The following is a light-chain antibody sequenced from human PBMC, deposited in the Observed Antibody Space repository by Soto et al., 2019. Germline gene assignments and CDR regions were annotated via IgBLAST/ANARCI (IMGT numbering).Light chain of an antibody. V-gene: IGLV2-8*01. Sequence: QSALTQPPSASGSPGQSVTISCTGTSSDVGGYNYVSWYQQHPGKAPKLMIYEVSKRPSGVPDRFSGSKSGNTASLTVSCLQAEDEADYYCTSYAGSNNFVVFGGGTKVTVL. J-gene: IGLJ2*01. CDR2: EVS. CDR1: SSDVGGYNY. CDR3: TSYAGSNNFVV.